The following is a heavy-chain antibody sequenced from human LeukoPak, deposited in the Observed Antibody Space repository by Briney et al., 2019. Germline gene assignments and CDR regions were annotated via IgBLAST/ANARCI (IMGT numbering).Heavy chain of an antibody. D-gene: IGHD3-3*01. CDR2: ISGSGGNT. J-gene: IGHJ4*02. V-gene: IGHV3-23*01. CDR3: AKCVAYFDFWSGYYTDY. Sequence: GGSLRLSCAASGFTFSNYAMSWVRQAPGKGLEWVSVISGSGGNTHYADSVKGRFTISRDNSKNTLYLQMNSLRAEDTAVYYCAKCVAYFDFWSGYYTDYWGQGTLVTVSS. CDR1: GFTFSNYA.